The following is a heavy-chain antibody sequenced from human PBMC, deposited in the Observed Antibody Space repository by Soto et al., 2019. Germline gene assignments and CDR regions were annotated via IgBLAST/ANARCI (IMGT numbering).Heavy chain of an antibody. CDR1: GDSISTYH. CDR2: IYYNGNT. D-gene: IGHD5-12*01. CDR3: ASGTYKGYTMDV. Sequence: NPSETLSLTCTVSGDSISTYHWSWVRQPPGSGLEWIGKIYYNGNTNYNPSLKSRVTISADTSKNQFSLKMSSVTAADTAVYYCASGTYKGYTMDVWGQGTTVTVSS. J-gene: IGHJ6*02. V-gene: IGHV4-59*01.